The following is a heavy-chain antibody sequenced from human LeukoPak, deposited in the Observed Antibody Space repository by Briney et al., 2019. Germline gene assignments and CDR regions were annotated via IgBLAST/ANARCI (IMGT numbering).Heavy chain of an antibody. CDR3: AREGGYCSSTSCSAFDP. J-gene: IGHJ5*02. CDR2: IGAYNGNT. V-gene: IGHV1-18*01. Sequence: ASVKVSCKASGYTFTSYGISWVRQAPGQGLEWMGWIGAYNGNTNYAQKLQGRVTMTTDTSTSTAYMELRSLRSDDTAVYYCAREGGYCSSTSCSAFDPWGQGTLVTVSS. D-gene: IGHD2-2*01. CDR1: GYTFTSYG.